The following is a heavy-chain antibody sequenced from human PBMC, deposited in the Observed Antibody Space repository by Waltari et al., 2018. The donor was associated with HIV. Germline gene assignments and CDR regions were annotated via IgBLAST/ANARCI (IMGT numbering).Heavy chain of an antibody. V-gene: IGHV1-2*02. CDR1: GFSPPAYY. CDR3: ARQMTFYDAFDV. J-gene: IGHJ3*01. CDR2: IYSNTGDT. Sequence: QVQMVQSGAEVKKPGASVKVSCKTSGFSPPAYYIHWVRQAPGQGLEWMGWIYSNTGDTNYGLQFEGRVTMTRDTSMRTAYMELRTLRSDDTALYYCARQMTFYDAFDVWGQGTVVTVSS.